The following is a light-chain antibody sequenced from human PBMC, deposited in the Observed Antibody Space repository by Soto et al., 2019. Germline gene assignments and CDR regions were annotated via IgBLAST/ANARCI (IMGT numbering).Light chain of an antibody. Sequence: QSALTQPASVSGSPGQSITISCTGPSSDVGSYNLVSWYQQYPGKAPKLNIFEVFKRPSGVSHRFSGSKSGNTASLTISGLQAEDEANYYCCSYAGRATYVFGGGTKVTVL. CDR1: SSDVGSYNL. CDR3: CSYAGRATYV. CDR2: EVF. J-gene: IGLJ2*01. V-gene: IGLV2-23*02.